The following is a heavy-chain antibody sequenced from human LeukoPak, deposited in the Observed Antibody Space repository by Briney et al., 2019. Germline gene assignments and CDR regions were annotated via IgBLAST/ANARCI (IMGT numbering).Heavy chain of an antibody. CDR3: ARDNTILGFFDY. J-gene: IGHJ4*02. CDR2: INPNSGGT. CDR1: GYTFTGYY. D-gene: IGHD3-3*01. Sequence: EASVKVSCKASGYTFTGYYMHWVRQAPGQGLEWMGWINPNSGGTNYAQKFQGRVTMTRDTSISTAYMELSRLRSDDTAVYYCARDNTILGFFDYRGQGTLVTVSS. V-gene: IGHV1-2*02.